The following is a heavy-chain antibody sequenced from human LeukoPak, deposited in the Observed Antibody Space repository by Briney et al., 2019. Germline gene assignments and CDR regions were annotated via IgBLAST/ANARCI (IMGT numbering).Heavy chain of an antibody. CDR2: ISYDGSNK. CDR3: ARGRAFVYGDTRGVFSDY. V-gene: IGHV3-30-3*01. J-gene: IGHJ4*02. CDR1: GFTFRSYA. D-gene: IGHD4-17*01. Sequence: PGGSLRLSCAASGFTFRSYAMHGVRQAPGKGLEWVAVISYDGSNKYYADSVKGRFTISRDTSKNTLFLQMNSLRAEDTAVYYCARGRAFVYGDTRGVFSDYWGQGTLVTVSS.